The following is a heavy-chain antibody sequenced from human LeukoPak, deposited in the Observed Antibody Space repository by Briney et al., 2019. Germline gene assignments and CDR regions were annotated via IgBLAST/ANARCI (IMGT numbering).Heavy chain of an antibody. CDR2: IYYSGST. CDR3: ARVWSGPNDY. D-gene: IGHD3-3*01. V-gene: IGHV4-59*01. J-gene: IGHJ4*02. CDR1: GGSISSYY. Sequence: PSETLSLTCTVSGGSISSYYWSWIRQPPGKGLEWIGYIYYSGSTNYNPSPKSRVTISVDTSKNQFSLKLSSVTAADTAVYYCARVWSGPNDYWGQGTLVTVSS.